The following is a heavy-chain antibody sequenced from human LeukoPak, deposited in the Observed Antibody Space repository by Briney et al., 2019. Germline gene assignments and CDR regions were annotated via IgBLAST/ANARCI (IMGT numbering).Heavy chain of an antibody. CDR1: GGSISSYY. CDR2: IYYSGST. CDR3: ARDRGSSHYYGMDV. J-gene: IGHJ6*02. D-gene: IGHD6-13*01. V-gene: IGHV4-59*01. Sequence: SETLSLTCTVSGGSISSYYWSWIRQPPGKGLEWIGYIYYSGSTDYNPSLKSRVPISVDTSKNQFSLKLSSVTAADTAVYYCARDRGSSHYYGMDVWAQGTTVTVSS.